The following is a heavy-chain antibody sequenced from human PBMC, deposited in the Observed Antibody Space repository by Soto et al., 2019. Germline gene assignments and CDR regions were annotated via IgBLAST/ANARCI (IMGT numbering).Heavy chain of an antibody. CDR2: ISGTGVST. V-gene: IGHV3-23*01. Sequence: GGSLRLSCAASGFTFSGFTFSSYAMTWVRQAPGKGLEWVSTISGTGVSTYYADSVKGRFTISRDNSKDTLYLRMNSLKAEDTAVYYCAKGGRPPQEPFLDLWGQGTTLTVSS. D-gene: IGHD1-1*01. CDR3: AKGGRPPQEPFLDL. J-gene: IGHJ6*02. CDR1: GFTFSGFTFSSYA.